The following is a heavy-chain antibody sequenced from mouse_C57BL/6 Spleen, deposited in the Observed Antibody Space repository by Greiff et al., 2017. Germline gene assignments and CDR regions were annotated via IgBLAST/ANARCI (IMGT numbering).Heavy chain of an antibody. CDR3: ARHEGNYTPWFAY. CDR1: GYTFTEYT. J-gene: IGHJ3*01. CDR2: FYPGSGSI. D-gene: IGHD1-1*01. Sequence: VQLQQSGAELVKPGASVKLSCKASGYTFTEYTIHWVKQRSGQGLEWIGWFYPGSGSIKYNEKFKDKATLTADKSSSTAYMGRSRLTSEDSAVYFCARHEGNYTPWFAYWGQGTLVTVSA. V-gene: IGHV1-62-2*01.